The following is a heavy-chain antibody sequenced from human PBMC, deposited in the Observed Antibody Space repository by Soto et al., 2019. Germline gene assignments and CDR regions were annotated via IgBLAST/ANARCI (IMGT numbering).Heavy chain of an antibody. J-gene: IGHJ6*02. D-gene: IGHD6-25*01. CDR2: INHSGST. Sequence: SETLSLTCTVSGGSISSSSYYWGWIRQPPGKGLEWIGDINHSGSTNYNPSLKSRVTISVDTSKNQFTLKLSSVTAADTAVYYCARSARGSDYYYGMDVWGQGTTVTVSS. CDR1: GGSISSSSYY. CDR3: ARSARGSDYYYGMDV. V-gene: IGHV4-39*01.